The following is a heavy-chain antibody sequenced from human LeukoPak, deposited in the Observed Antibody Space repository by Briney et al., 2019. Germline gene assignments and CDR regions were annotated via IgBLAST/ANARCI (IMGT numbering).Heavy chain of an antibody. CDR1: GGSIITNY. D-gene: IGHD6-19*01. CDR3: ARAYNSGWYEKYYFDY. V-gene: IGHV4-59*12. Sequence: SGTPALTCTVSGGSIITNYWSWIRQPPGKGLEWVGYIFYSGSTNYNPSLKGRVTISVDTSKNQFSLKLTSVTAADTAVYYCARAYNSGWYEKYYFDYWGQGTLVTVSS. J-gene: IGHJ4*02. CDR2: IFYSGST.